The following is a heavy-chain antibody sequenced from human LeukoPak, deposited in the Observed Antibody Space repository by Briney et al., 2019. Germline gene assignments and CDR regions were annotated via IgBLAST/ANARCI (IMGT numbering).Heavy chain of an antibody. J-gene: IGHJ4*02. V-gene: IGHV4-4*07. CDR1: GGSISSYY. CDR2: IYTSGST. D-gene: IGHD2-15*01. Sequence: SETLSLTCTVSGGSISSYYWSWIRQPAGKGLEWIGRIYTSGSTNYNPSLKSRVTMSVDTSKNQFSLKLSSVTAADTAVYYCASTAIVVVVAGHFDYWGQGTLVTVSS. CDR3: ASTAIVVVVAGHFDY.